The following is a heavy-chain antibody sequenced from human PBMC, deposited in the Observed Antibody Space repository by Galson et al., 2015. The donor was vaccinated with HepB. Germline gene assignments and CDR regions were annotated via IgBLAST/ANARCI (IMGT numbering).Heavy chain of an antibody. CDR3: EAVLLLRYFDGLTDYYGMDV. D-gene: IGHD3-9*01. Sequence: SVKVSCKASGFTFTSSAMQWVRQARGQGLEWIGGIGVGSGNTNYAQTFQERVTITRDMSKGTVYMELSSLRSEDTAVYYCEAVLLLRYFDGLTDYYGMDVWGQGTTVTVSS. CDR1: GFTFTSSA. J-gene: IGHJ6*02. V-gene: IGHV1-58*02. CDR2: IGVGSGNT.